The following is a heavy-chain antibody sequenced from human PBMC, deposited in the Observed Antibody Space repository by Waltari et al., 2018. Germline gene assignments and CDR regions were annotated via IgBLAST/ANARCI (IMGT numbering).Heavy chain of an antibody. CDR2: INQSGST. V-gene: IGHV4-34*01. CDR3: AGNSGYDYDYYYYYGMDV. Sequence: QVQLQQWGAGLLKPSETLSLTCAVYGRSFSGYYWSWIRKPRRKGLEWIGEINQSGSTTHVPSLKSRVTISVDTSKNQFALRLRSVTAADTAGYYCAGNSGYDYDYYYYYGMDVWGQGTTVTV. J-gene: IGHJ6*02. D-gene: IGHD5-12*01. CDR1: GRSFSGYY.